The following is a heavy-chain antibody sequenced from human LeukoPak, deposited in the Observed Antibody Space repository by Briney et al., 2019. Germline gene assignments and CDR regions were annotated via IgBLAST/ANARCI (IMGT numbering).Heavy chain of an antibody. CDR3: AREYRVRGGYYPSFDY. CDR2: IYYSGST. D-gene: IGHD3-22*01. CDR1: GGSISSGDYY. V-gene: IGHV4-30-4*08. Sequence: PSETLSLTCTVSGGSISSGDYYWSWIRQPPGKGLEWIGYIYYSGSTYYNPSLKSRVAISVDTSKNQFSLKLSSVTAADTAVYYCAREYRVRGGYYPSFDYWGQGTLVTVSS. J-gene: IGHJ4*02.